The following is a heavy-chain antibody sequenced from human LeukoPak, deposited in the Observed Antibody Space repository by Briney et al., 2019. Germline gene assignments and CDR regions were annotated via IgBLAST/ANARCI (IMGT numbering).Heavy chain of an antibody. D-gene: IGHD1-26*01. CDR3: AKDRVGAYDWFDP. V-gene: IGHV3-21*04. Sequence: PGGSPRLSCAASGFTFSSYSMNWVRQAPGKGLEWVSSISSSSSYIYYADSVKGRFTISRDNSKNTLYLQMNSLRVEDTAVYYCAKDRVGAYDWFDPWGQGTLVTVSS. CDR1: GFTFSSYS. CDR2: ISSSSSYI. J-gene: IGHJ5*02.